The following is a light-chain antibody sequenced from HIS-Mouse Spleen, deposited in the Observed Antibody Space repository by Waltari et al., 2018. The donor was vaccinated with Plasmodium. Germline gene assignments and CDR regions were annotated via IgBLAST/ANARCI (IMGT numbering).Light chain of an antibody. V-gene: IGLV3-1*01. J-gene: IGLJ2*01. CDR1: KLGDQY. CDR2: QDS. CDR3: QAWDSSTVV. Sequence: SYELTQPPSVSVSPGPTARITCSGDKLGDQYSCWYQQKPGQSPGLVIYQDSKRPSGIPERFSGSNSGNTATLTISGTQAMDEADYYCQAWDSSTVVFGGGTKLTVL.